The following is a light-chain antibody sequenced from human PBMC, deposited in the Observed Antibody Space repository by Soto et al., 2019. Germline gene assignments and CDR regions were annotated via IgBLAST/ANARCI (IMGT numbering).Light chain of an antibody. CDR1: QSVSSN. CDR2: GAS. Sequence: EIVMTQSPATLSVSPGEGVTLSCRASQSVSSNLAWYQQRPGQAPRLLIYGASTRATGIPARFSGSGSGTEFTLTISSLQSEDFAVYYCQQYNNWPPLTFGGGTKADIK. CDR3: QQYNNWPPLT. J-gene: IGKJ4*01. V-gene: IGKV3-15*01.